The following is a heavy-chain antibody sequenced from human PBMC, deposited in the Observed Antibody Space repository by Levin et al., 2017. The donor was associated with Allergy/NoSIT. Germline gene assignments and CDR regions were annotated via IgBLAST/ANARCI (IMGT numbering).Heavy chain of an antibody. CDR3: ARDGGGYYDSSGYEDYWYFDL. J-gene: IGHJ2*01. CDR1: GGTFSSYT. V-gene: IGHV1-69*04. CDR2: IIPILGIA. Sequence: VASVKVSCKASGGTFSSYTISWVRQAPGQGLEWMGRIIPILGIANYAQKFQGRVTITADKSTSTAYMELSSLRSEDTAVYYCARDGGGYYDSSGYEDYWYFDLWGRGTLVTVSS. D-gene: IGHD3-22*01.